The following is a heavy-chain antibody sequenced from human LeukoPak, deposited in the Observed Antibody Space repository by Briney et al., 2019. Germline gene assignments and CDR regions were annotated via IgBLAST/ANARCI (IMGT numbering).Heavy chain of an antibody. D-gene: IGHD1-26*01. CDR2: IYSGGST. CDR1: GFTFSSYT. J-gene: IGHJ5*02. CDR3: ASWDDH. V-gene: IGHV3-53*01. Sequence: PGGSLRLSCAASGFTFSSYTMHWVRQAPGKGLEWVSVIYSGGSTYYADSVKGRFTISRDNSKNTLYLQMNSLRAEDTAVYYCASWDDHWGQGTLVTVSS.